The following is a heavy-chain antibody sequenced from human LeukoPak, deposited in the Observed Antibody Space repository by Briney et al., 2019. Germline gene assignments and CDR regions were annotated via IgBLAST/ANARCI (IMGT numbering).Heavy chain of an antibody. Sequence: ASVKVSCKASGYTFTGYYLHWVRQAPRQGLEWMGRINPNSGGTNYAQKFQGRVTMTRDTSISTAYMELSRLRSDDTAVYYCARVRSGLGYYGSGSYYNWGQGTLVTVSS. V-gene: IGHV1-2*06. CDR1: GYTFTGYY. CDR3: ARVRSGLGYYGSGSYYN. D-gene: IGHD3-10*01. CDR2: INPNSGGT. J-gene: IGHJ4*02.